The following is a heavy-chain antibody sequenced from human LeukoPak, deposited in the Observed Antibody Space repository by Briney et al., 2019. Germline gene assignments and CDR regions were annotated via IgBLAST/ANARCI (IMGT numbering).Heavy chain of an antibody. CDR3: AKDGGLWVSAHWGDS. CDR2: IKQDGSEK. CDR1: GFTFSSYW. D-gene: IGHD7-27*01. V-gene: IGHV3-7*01. J-gene: IGHJ4*02. Sequence: GGSLRLSCAASGFTFSSYWMSWVRQAPGKGLEWVANIKQDGSEKYYVDSVKGRFTISRDNAKNSLYLQMNSLRAEDTAVYYCAKDGGLWVSAHWGDSWGRGTLVTVSS.